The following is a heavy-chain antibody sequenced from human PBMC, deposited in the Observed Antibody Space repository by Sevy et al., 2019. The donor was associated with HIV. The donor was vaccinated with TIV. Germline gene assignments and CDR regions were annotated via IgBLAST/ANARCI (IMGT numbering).Heavy chain of an antibody. D-gene: IGHD3-22*01. CDR2: FDPEDGET. CDR3: ATTKDYYENSAYPFDD. Sequence: ASVKVSCKVSGYTLTKLSMNWVRQAPGKGLEWMGTFDPEDGETIYAQNFQGRVTMTEDTSTDTAYMELSSLRSEDTAVYYCATTKDYYENSAYPFDDWGQGTLVTVSS. V-gene: IGHV1-24*01. CDR1: GYTLTKLS. J-gene: IGHJ4*02.